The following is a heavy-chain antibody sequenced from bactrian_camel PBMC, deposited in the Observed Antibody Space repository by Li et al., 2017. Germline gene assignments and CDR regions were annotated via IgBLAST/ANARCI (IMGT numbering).Heavy chain of an antibody. Sequence: QLVESGGGSVQAGGSLKLSCSASGASYSCMGWFRQAPGKGLEWVSGIEHDRTHTAYADSVKGRLIISRDNAKDTVYLQMHSLKSEDTALYYCATFGGGSLDQFGYWGQGTQVTVS. CDR2: IEHDRTHT. CDR3: ATFGGGSLDQFGY. V-gene: IGHV3-2*01. CDR1: GASYSC. D-gene: IGHD2*01. J-gene: IGHJ6*01.